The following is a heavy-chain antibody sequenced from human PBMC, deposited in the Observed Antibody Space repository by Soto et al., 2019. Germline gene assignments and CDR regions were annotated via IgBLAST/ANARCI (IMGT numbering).Heavy chain of an antibody. V-gene: IGHV1-69*13. CDR2: IIPVLNSP. Sequence: GASVKVSCKASGGTFGSYAITWVRRAPGQGLEWLGGIIPVLNSPAYAQKFQARVVITADEITNTAYMELNSLRFDDTAVYYCAREAPSCTSDTCPKFYDMDVWGQGTTVTVSS. CDR3: AREAPSCTSDTCPKFYDMDV. CDR1: GGTFGSYA. J-gene: IGHJ6*02. D-gene: IGHD1-26*01.